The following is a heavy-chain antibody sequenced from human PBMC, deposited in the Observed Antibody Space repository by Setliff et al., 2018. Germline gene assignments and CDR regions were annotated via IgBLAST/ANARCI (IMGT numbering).Heavy chain of an antibody. CDR3: ARGGTYRYFDY. V-gene: IGHV4-39*07. J-gene: IGHJ4*02. CDR2: IFYSGRT. CDR1: GASITNINYY. Sequence: SETLSLTCTVSGASITNINYYWGLIRQPPGKGLEWIGSIFYSGRTFYNPSLKSRVTMSVDTSKTQFSLKLNSMTTADTAVYYCARGGTYRYFDYWGQGTLVTVSS.